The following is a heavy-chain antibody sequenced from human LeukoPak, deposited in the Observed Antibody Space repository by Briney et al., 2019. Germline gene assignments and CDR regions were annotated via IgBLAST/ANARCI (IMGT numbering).Heavy chain of an antibody. J-gene: IGHJ4*02. CDR3: AIPSRYYDSSGYYYNY. V-gene: IGHV3-30*02. CDR2: IWSDGSNK. Sequence: GGSLRLSCAASGFPFSSYGMHWVGPAPGKGLEWVAFIWSDGSNKSYADSVKGRFTISRDKSKNTLYLQMNSLRAEDTAVYYCAIPSRYYDSSGYYYNYWGQGTLVTVSS. D-gene: IGHD3-22*01. CDR1: GFPFSSYG.